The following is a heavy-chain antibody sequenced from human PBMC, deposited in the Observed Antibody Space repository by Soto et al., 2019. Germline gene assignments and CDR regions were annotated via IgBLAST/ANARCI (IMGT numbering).Heavy chain of an antibody. CDR3: ARADGYGGYPDAFDI. J-gene: IGHJ3*02. Sequence: ASVKVSCKASGYTFTSYGISWVRQAPGQGLEWMGWISAYNGNTNYAQKLQGRVTMTTDTSTSTAYMELRSLRSDDTAVYYCARADGYGGYPDAFDIWGQGTMVTVSS. CDR1: GYTFTSYG. V-gene: IGHV1-18*01. D-gene: IGHD3-22*01. CDR2: ISAYNGNT.